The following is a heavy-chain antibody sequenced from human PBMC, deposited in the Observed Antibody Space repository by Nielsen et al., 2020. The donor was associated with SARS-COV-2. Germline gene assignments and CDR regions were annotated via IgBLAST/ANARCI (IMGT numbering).Heavy chain of an antibody. CDR3: ARAGRVAGTFDY. Sequence: GGSLRLSCVASGFTFSSYNMNWVRQAPGKGLEWVSCISSSSSYIYYEDSVKGRFTISRDNAKNSLYLQMNSLRAEDTAVYYCARAGRVAGTFDYWGQGTLVTVSS. CDR2: ISSSSSYI. V-gene: IGHV3-21*01. D-gene: IGHD6-19*01. CDR1: GFTFSSYN. J-gene: IGHJ4*02.